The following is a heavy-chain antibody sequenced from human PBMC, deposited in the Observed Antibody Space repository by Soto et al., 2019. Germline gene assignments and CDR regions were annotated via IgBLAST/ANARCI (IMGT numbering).Heavy chain of an antibody. CDR1: GFTFSSYA. CDR2: ISGSGGST. V-gene: IGHV3-23*01. CDR3: ANEGFGVVIIPIDY. D-gene: IGHD3-3*01. Sequence: GGSLRLSCAASGFTFSSYAMSWVRQAPGKGLEWVSAISGSGGSTYYADSVKGRFTISRDNSKNTLYLQMNSLRAEDTAVYYCANEGFGVVIIPIDYWGQGTLVTVSS. J-gene: IGHJ4*02.